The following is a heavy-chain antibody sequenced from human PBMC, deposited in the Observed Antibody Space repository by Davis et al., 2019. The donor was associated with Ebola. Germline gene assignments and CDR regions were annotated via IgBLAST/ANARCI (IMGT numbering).Heavy chain of an antibody. CDR1: GGSFSVYY. CDR3: ARSLYYYDSSGYRY. Sequence: MPSETLSLTCAVYGGSFSVYYWSWIRQPPGKGLEWIGEINHSGSTNYNPSLKSRVTISVDTSKNQFSLKLSSVTAADTAVYYCARSLYYYDSSGYRYWGQGTLVTVSS. J-gene: IGHJ4*02. D-gene: IGHD3-22*01. V-gene: IGHV4-34*01. CDR2: INHSGST.